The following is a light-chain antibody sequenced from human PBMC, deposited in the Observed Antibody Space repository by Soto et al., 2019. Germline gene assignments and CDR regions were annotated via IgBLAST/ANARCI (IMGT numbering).Light chain of an antibody. Sequence: DIVMTQSPLSLPVTPGEPASISCRSSQSLLHNNGYNYLDWYLQKPGQSPQLLIYLSSYRSSGVPDRFSGSGSGTDFTLKISRVEAEDFGVYYCVQTLQAPGTFDQGTKVEIK. CDR3: VQTLQAPGT. V-gene: IGKV2-28*01. CDR2: LSS. J-gene: IGKJ1*01. CDR1: QSLLHNNGYNY.